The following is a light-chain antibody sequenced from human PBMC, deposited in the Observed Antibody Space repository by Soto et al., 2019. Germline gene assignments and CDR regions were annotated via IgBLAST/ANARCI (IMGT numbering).Light chain of an antibody. CDR1: QSVSSN. Sequence: VMTQSTATLSASPGERATLSCRASQSVSSNLAWYQQKPGQAPRLLIYGASTRATGIPARFSGSGSGTEFTLTISSLQSEDFAVYYCQQYNNWPPWTFGQGTKVDIK. J-gene: IGKJ1*01. V-gene: IGKV3-15*01. CDR2: GAS. CDR3: QQYNNWPPWT.